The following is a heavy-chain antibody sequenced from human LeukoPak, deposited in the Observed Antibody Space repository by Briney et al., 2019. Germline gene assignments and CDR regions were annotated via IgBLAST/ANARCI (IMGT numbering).Heavy chain of an antibody. Sequence: PSETLSLTCAVSGGSISSSNWWSWVRQPPGKGLEWIGEIYHSGSTNYNPSLKSRVTISVDKSKNQFSLKLSSVTAADTAVYYCARDRSNVLLWFGEPSQGDAFDIWGQGTMVTVSS. CDR1: GGSISSSNW. CDR2: IYHSGST. CDR3: ARDRSNVLLWFGEPSQGDAFDI. V-gene: IGHV4-4*02. D-gene: IGHD3-10*01. J-gene: IGHJ3*02.